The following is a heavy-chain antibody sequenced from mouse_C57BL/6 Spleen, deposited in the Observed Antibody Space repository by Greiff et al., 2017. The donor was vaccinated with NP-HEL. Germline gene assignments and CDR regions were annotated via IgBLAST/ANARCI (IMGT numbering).Heavy chain of an antibody. V-gene: IGHV1-80*01. CDR1: GYAFSSYW. D-gene: IGHD2-5*01. CDR2: IYPGDGDT. J-gene: IGHJ3*01. CDR3: ARRYYSNYEFAY. Sequence: VKLMESGAELVKPGASVKISCKASGYAFSSYWMNWVKQRPGKGLEWIGQIYPGDGDTNYNGKFKGKATLTADKSSSTAYMQLSSLTSEDSAVYFCARRYYSNYEFAYWGQGTLVTVSA.